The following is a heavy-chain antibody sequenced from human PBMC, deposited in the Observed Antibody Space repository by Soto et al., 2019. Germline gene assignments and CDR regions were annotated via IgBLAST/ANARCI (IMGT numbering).Heavy chain of an antibody. Sequence: GSLRLSCAGSGFTLTRSAVSWVRQAPGKGLEWVSGISAGGGGTYYADSVKGRFTISRDISKNTVYLQMNGLRVEDTAVYYCAKDMGQWVETFDYWGQGTLVTVSS. CDR1: GFTLTRSA. D-gene: IGHD6-19*01. J-gene: IGHJ4*01. V-gene: IGHV3-23*01. CDR3: AKDMGQWVETFDY. CDR2: ISAGGGGT.